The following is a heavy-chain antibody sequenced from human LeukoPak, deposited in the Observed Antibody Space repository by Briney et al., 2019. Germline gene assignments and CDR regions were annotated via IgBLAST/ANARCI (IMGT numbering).Heavy chain of an antibody. CDR1: GYTFTYRY. CDR3: AISRSGHSTFDY. V-gene: IGHV1-45*03. D-gene: IGHD3-22*01. J-gene: IGHJ4*02. CDR2: ITPFNGNT. Sequence: SVKVSCKASGYTFTYRYLHWVRQAPRQALEWMGWITPFNGNTNYAQKFQDRVTITRDRSMSTAYMELSSLRSEDTAMYYCAISRSGHSTFDYWGQGTLVTVSS.